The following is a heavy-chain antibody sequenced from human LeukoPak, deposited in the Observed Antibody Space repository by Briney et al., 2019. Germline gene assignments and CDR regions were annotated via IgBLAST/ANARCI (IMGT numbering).Heavy chain of an antibody. D-gene: IGHD4-17*01. Sequence: PSETLSLTCAVSGGSISSSNWWSWVRQPPGKGLEWVAVISYDGSNKYYADSVKGRFTISRDNSKNTLYLQMNSLRAEDTAVYYCAKGSYGDYSFDPWGQGTLVTVSS. V-gene: IGHV3-30*18. CDR1: GGSISSSN. CDR3: AKGSYGDYSFDP. CDR2: ISYDGSNK. J-gene: IGHJ5*02.